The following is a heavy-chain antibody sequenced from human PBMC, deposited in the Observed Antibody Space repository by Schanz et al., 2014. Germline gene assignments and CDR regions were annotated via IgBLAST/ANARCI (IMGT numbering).Heavy chain of an antibody. V-gene: IGHV3-11*03. CDR3: AKGRFGELSAFDI. CDR1: GFVFGDYY. D-gene: IGHD3-10*01. J-gene: IGHJ3*02. Sequence: VHLLESGGGLVKPGGSLRLSCAASGFVFGDYYMTWIRQAPGKGLEWLSYISDSGTYTNYADSVKGRFTISRDNSKNTLYLQMNSLRAEDTAVYYCAKGRFGELSAFDICVQWTMVTVSP. CDR2: ISDSGTYT.